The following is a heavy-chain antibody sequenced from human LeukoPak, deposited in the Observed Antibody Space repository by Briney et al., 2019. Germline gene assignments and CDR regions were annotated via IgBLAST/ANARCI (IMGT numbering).Heavy chain of an antibody. CDR1: TYSISSGYS. CDR2: MCLSGTT. D-gene: IGHD4-17*01. CDR3: AKTDYGHYSGFEV. V-gene: IGHV4-38-2*01. Sequence: SETLSLTCVVSTYSISSGYSWGWIRQPPGKGLEWIGSMCLSGTTHYNPSLKSRVTISVDKSENQFSLKVMFVTAADSAIYFCAKTDYGHYSGFEVWGQGIMVTVSS. J-gene: IGHJ3*01.